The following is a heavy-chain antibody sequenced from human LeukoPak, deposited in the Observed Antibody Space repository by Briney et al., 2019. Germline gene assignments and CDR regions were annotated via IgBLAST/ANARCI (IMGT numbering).Heavy chain of an antibody. D-gene: IGHD3-3*01. CDR3: ARIGVSDY. CDR2: IKSKTDGGTV. V-gene: IGHV3-15*07. J-gene: IGHJ4*02. CDR1: GFTSSSYA. Sequence: GGSLRLSCAASGFTSSSYALNWVRQAPGKGLEWVGHIKSKTDGGTVDYAAPVKGRFTISRDDSKNTLYLQMNSLKTEDTAIYYCARIGVSDYWGQGTLVTVSS.